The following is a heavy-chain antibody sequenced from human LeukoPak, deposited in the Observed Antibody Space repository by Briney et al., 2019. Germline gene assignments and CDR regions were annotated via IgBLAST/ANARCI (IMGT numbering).Heavy chain of an antibody. CDR3: ARAGCSSTSCPVYYGMDV. CDR1: GYTFTSYG. J-gene: IGHJ6*02. CDR2: IIPIFGTA. D-gene: IGHD2-2*01. Sequence: SVKVSCKASGYTFTSYGISWVRQAPGQGLEWMGGIIPIFGTANYAQKFQGRVTITADESTSTAYMELSSLRSEDTAVYYCARAGCSSTSCPVYYGMDVWGQGTTVTVSS. V-gene: IGHV1-69*13.